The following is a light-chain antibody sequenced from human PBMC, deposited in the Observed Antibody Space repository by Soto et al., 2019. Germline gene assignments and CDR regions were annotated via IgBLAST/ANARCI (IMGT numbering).Light chain of an antibody. J-gene: IGKJ1*01. V-gene: IGKV1-5*01. CDR1: QSISSW. CDR3: HQYNSYSPWT. CDR2: XAS. Sequence: DIQMTQSPSTLSASVGDRVTITCRASQSISSWLAWLQQKPGXARKVLIFXASNLGSGVPSRFSGSGSGTEFTLTISRLQPGDFGNYYCHQYNSYSPWTFGQGTKVDIK.